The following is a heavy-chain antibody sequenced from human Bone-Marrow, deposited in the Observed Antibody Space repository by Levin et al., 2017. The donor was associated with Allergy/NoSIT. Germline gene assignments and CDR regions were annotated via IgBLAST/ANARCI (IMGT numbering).Heavy chain of an antibody. CDR3: AKWDSSGYSHFDY. V-gene: IGHV3-30*18. J-gene: IGHJ4*02. CDR1: GFSFSSYG. CDR2: ISDDGSNK. D-gene: IGHD6-13*01. Sequence: GGSLRLSCVASGFSFSSYGMHWVRQAPGKGLEWVALISDDGSNKNFANSVRGRFTVSRDNSKNTLYLQMTSLQSEDTAIYYCAKWDSSGYSHFDYWGQGTLVTVSS.